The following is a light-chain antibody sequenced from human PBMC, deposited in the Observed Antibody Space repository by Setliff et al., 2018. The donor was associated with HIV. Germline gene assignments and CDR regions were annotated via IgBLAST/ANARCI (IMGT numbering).Light chain of an antibody. CDR3: CSYVAGSHYV. V-gene: IGLV2-23*01. J-gene: IGLJ1*01. CDR1: SSDLGSYRL. Sequence: QSVLTQPASVSGSPGQSITISCTGTSSDLGSYRLVSWYQHHPGKAPKLMIYEGSQRPSGVSTRFSGSTSGDTASLTIAGLQAEDEADYYCCSYVAGSHYVFGTGTKVT. CDR2: EGS.